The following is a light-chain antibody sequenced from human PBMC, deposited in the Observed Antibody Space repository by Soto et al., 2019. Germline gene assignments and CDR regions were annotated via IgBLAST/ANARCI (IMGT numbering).Light chain of an antibody. V-gene: IGKV3-20*01. CDR3: QQYGGSPIT. CDR1: QSVTTR. J-gene: IGKJ5*01. Sequence: IVLTQSPGTLPLSARQRVTLSCRASQSVTTRLAWYQHKPGQAPRLLMSGASSRASGVPVRFSGSGSGTDFTLTISRLEPEDFALYYCQQYGGSPITFGLGTRLEIK. CDR2: GAS.